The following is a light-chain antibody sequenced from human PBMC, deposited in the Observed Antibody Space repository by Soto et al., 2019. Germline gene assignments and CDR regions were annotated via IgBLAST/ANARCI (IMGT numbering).Light chain of an antibody. CDR2: DAT. J-gene: IGKJ2*01. V-gene: IGKV3-11*01. Sequence: EIVLTQSQATLSLSPGERATLSCRASPSVSSYLAWYQQKPGQAPRLLIYDATNRATGIPARFSGSGSGSDCTLTISSLEPEDFAVYYGQQRSNWPRTFGQGTKLVSK. CDR1: PSVSSY. CDR3: QQRSNWPRT.